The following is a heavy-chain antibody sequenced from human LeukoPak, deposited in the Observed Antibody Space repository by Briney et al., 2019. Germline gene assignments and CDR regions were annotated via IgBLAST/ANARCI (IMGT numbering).Heavy chain of an antibody. D-gene: IGHD3-22*01. CDR3: ARVLADYYGSSQGVRRFDP. CDR1: GYTFTGYY. CDR2: INPNSGGT. V-gene: IGHV1-2*02. J-gene: IGHJ5*02. Sequence: ASVKVSCKASGYTFTGYYMHWVRQAPGQGLEWMGWINPNSGGTNYAQKFQGRVTMTRDTSISTAYMELSRLRSDDAAVYYCARVLADYYGSSQGVRRFDPWGQGTLVTVSS.